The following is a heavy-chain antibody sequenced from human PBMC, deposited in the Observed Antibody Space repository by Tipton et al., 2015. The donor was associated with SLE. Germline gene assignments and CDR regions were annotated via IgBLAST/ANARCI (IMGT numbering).Heavy chain of an antibody. CDR1: GDSISTYS. CDR2: IYGSGGT. CDR3: ARGIVAAFYY. J-gene: IGHJ4*02. V-gene: IGHV4-4*07. Sequence: LRLSCTVSGDSISTYSWNWIRQPAGKGLEWVGRIYGSGGTYYNPSLKSRVTISVDTSKNQFSLNLSSVTAADTAVYYCARGIVAAFYYWGQGTLVTVSS. D-gene: IGHD6-6*01.